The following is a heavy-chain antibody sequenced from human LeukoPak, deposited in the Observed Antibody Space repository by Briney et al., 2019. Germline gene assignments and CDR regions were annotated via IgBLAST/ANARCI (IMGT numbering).Heavy chain of an antibody. CDR1: GFTFSSYG. CDR2: IKQDGSEK. CDR3: AKAPNLLIAAAGLFDY. Sequence: GGSLRLSCAASGFTFSSYGMHWVRQAPGKGLEWVANIKQDGSEKYYVDSVKGRFTISRDNSKNTLYLQMNSLRAEDTAVYYCAKAPNLLIAAAGLFDYWGQGTLVTVSS. J-gene: IGHJ4*02. V-gene: IGHV3-7*03. D-gene: IGHD6-13*01.